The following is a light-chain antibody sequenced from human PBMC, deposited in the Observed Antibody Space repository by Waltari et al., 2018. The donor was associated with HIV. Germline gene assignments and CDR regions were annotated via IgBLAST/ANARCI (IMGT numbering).Light chain of an antibody. CDR2: RHN. J-gene: IGLJ1*01. CDR3: VAWDSSLNGYV. V-gene: IGLV1-44*01. CDR1: SSTIGSWT. Sequence: QSVLTQPPSASGTPGQRVTISCSGSSSTIGSWTVNWYQQLPGAAPKLLIYRHNGRPSGVPDRFSGSKSGTSASLAISGLQSEDEADYYCVAWDSSLNGYVFGTGTKVTVL.